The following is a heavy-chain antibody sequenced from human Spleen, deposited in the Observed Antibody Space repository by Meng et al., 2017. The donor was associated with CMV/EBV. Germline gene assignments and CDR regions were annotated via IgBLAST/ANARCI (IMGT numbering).Heavy chain of an antibody. Sequence: GSLRLSCTVSGASVDTGSYYWSWIRQPPGRGLEWIGYIYYSGKIDSNPSLENRVTISMDTSKNQFSLKLNFVTAADTAVYFCAGGGLEYYFDYWGQGRLVTVSS. CDR1: GASVDTGSYY. V-gene: IGHV4-61*01. J-gene: IGHJ4*02. D-gene: IGHD3-3*01. CDR3: AGGGLEYYFDY. CDR2: IYYSGKI.